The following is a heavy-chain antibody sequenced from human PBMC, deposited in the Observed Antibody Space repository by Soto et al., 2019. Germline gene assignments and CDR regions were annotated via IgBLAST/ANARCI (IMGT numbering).Heavy chain of an antibody. J-gene: IGHJ4*02. D-gene: IGHD2-15*01. V-gene: IGHV3-23*01. CDR2: ISGSGSSI. Sequence: GSLRLSCAASGFTFSSYAMSWVRQAPGKGLEWVSAISGSGSSIYYADSVKGRFTISRDNSKNTLYLQMNSLRAEDTAVYYXXLGXXXXXNXXXPVFAFDYWGQGTLVTVSS. CDR1: GFTFSSYA. CDR3: XLGXXXXXNXXXPVFAFDY.